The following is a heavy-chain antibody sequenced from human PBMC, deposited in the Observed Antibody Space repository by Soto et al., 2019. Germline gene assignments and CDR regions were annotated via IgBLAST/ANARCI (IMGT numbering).Heavy chain of an antibody. CDR3: AKGPSTDCNNGVCSFLYNHETDV. D-gene: IGHD2-8*01. Sequence: ASVKVSCKASGYSFTDYHIHWVRQAPGQGLEWLGRINPKSGGTSTAQKFQGWVTMTRDRSISTVYMELTRLRSDDTAVYFCAKGPSTDCNNGVCSFLYNHETDV. CDR2: INPKSGGT. J-gene: IGHJ3*01. V-gene: IGHV1-2*04. CDR1: GYSFTDYH.